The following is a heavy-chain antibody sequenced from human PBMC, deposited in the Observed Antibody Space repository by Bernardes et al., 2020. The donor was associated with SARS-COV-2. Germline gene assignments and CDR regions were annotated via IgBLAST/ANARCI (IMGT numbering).Heavy chain of an antibody. V-gene: IGHV4-30-2*01. Sequence: SETLSLTRAVSGGSISSDDNSWSWIRQPPGKGLEWIGYIYQSGTTYYNPSLKSRVTISLDRSKTHFSLNLSSVTAADTAIYYCARGTLTSRATYYFDYWGQGTLVTVSS. CDR2: IYQSGTT. CDR3: ARGTLTSRATYYFDY. D-gene: IGHD1-1*01. J-gene: IGHJ4*02. CDR1: GGSISSDDNS.